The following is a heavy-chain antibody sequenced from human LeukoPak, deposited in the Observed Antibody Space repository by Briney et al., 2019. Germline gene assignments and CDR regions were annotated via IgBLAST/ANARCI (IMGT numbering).Heavy chain of an antibody. CDR2: IVTNSGAT. CDR1: GYTFTAYY. Sequence: ASLKVSCKASGYTFTAYYMHWVRQAPGQGLEWMGWIVTNSGATNYAQRFQGRVTMTRDTSISTAYMELTGLTSDDTAVYYCARGGPYLGFDYWGQGALVTVS. V-gene: IGHV1-2*02. CDR3: ARGGPYLGFDY. D-gene: IGHD1-26*01. J-gene: IGHJ4*02.